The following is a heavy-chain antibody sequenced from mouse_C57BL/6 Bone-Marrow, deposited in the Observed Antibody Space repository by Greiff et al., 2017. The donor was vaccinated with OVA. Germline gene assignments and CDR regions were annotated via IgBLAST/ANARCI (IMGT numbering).Heavy chain of an antibody. Sequence: VQLKESGGGLVQPGGSLKLSCAASGFTFSDYGMAWVRQAPRKGPEWVAFISNLAYSIYYADTVTGRFTISRENAKNTLYLEMSSLRSEDTAMYYCARQGRRAYFDYWGQGTTLTVSS. CDR1: GFTFSDYG. J-gene: IGHJ2*01. CDR2: ISNLAYSI. D-gene: IGHD3-3*01. CDR3: ARQGRRAYFDY. V-gene: IGHV5-15*01.